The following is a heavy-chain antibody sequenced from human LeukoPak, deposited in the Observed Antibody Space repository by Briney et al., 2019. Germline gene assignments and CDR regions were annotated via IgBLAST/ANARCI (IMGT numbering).Heavy chain of an antibody. Sequence: SVKDSCKASGGTFSSYAISWVRQAPGQGLEWMGGIIPIFGTANYAQKFQGRVTITADESTSTAYMELSSLRSEDTAVYYCAREYRRGYCSGGSCLRGVDPWGQGTLVTVSS. J-gene: IGHJ5*02. CDR3: AREYRRGYCSGGSCLRGVDP. D-gene: IGHD2-15*01. CDR1: GGTFSSYA. V-gene: IGHV1-69*13. CDR2: IIPIFGTA.